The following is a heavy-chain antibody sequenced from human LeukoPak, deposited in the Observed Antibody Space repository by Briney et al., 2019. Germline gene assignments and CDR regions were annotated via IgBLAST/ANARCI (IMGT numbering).Heavy chain of an antibody. J-gene: IGHJ5*02. V-gene: IGHV1-69*04. CDR1: GGTFSSYA. CDR2: IIPIFGIA. D-gene: IGHD2-15*01. CDR3: ALRYCSGGSCYSGAWFDP. Sequence: ASVKVSCKASGGTFSSYAISWVRQAPGQGLEWMGRIIPIFGIANYAQKFQGRVTITADKFTSTAYMELSSLRSEDTAVYYCALRYCSGGSCYSGAWFDPWGQGTLVTVSS.